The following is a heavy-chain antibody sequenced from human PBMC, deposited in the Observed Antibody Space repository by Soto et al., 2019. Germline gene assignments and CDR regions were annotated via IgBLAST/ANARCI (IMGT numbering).Heavy chain of an antibody. D-gene: IGHD1-1*01. Sequence: SGTLSLTCRVSDYSSSSYYCSLILQPPVKGLQWIGYVFYRGVTAYNPSLKSRFTISLDMSKKEFSMNLNSVTAADTAAYFCARLQLVEKAPEYWGQGTLLNVSS. CDR2: VFYRGVT. CDR3: ARLQLVEKAPEY. V-gene: IGHV4-59*01. CDR1: DYSSSSYY. J-gene: IGHJ4*02.